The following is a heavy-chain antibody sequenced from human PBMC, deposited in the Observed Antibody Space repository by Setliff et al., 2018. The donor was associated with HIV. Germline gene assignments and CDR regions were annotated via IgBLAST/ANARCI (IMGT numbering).Heavy chain of an antibody. CDR3: ARDSRDIVVVIAPEPEPYYYYGMDV. CDR2: IVPIFGTP. Sequence: ASVKVSCKSSGGTFINYAISWVRQAPGQGLEWMGGIVPIFGTPKYAQKFKGRLTITADESTSTVYMELSSLRSEDTAVYFCARDSRDIVVVIAPEPEPYYYYGMDVWGEGTTVTVSS. J-gene: IGHJ6*04. D-gene: IGHD2-15*01. V-gene: IGHV1-69*13. CDR1: GGTFINYA.